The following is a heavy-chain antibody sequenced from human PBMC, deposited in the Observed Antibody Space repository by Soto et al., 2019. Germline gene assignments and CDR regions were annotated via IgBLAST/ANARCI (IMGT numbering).Heavy chain of an antibody. J-gene: IGHJ6*02. CDR1: GGSISSSNW. D-gene: IGHD3-3*01. Sequence: SETLSLTCAVSGGSISSSNWLSWVRQPPGKGLEWIGEIYHSGSTNYNPSLKSRVTISVDKSKNQFSLKLSSVTAADTAVYYCAGRYYDFWSGYYQADYYYGMDVWGQGTTVTVSS. CDR2: IYHSGST. CDR3: AGRYYDFWSGYYQADYYYGMDV. V-gene: IGHV4-4*02.